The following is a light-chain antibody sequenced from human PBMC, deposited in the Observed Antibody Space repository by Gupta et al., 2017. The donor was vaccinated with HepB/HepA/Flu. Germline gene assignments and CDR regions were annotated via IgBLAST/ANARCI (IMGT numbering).Light chain of an antibody. CDR2: DVS. Sequence: QSALTQPASVSGSPGQSITISCTGTSSDVGGYNYVSWYQHHPGKAPKLMIYDVSNRPSGVSSRFSGSKSGNTASLTISGLQAEDEADYYCSSYTSSSTYVIFGGGTKLTVL. CDR1: SSDVGGYNY. V-gene: IGLV2-14*03. J-gene: IGLJ2*01. CDR3: SSYTSSSTYVI.